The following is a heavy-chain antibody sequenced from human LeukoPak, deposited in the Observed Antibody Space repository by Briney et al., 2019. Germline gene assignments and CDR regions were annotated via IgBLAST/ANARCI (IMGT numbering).Heavy chain of an antibody. J-gene: IGHJ4*02. CDR3: ARGPNSNWSGLDF. CDR1: GFSFSGHW. V-gene: IGHV3-74*01. Sequence: GGSLRLSCTASGFSFSGHWMHWARQLPGKGLVWVSRISPTGSTTSYADSVKGRFTDSRDNAKNTLYLQVNNLRAEGTAVYYCARGPNSNWSGLDFWGQGSLLTVSS. CDR2: ISPTGSTT. D-gene: IGHD6-6*01.